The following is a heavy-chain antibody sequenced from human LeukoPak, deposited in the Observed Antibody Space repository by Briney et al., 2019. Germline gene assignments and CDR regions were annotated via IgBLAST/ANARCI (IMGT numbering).Heavy chain of an antibody. CDR1: GFTFSRYW. Sequence: PGGSLRLSCAASGFTFSRYWMSWVRQAPGKGLEWVANIKEDGSEIYYVDSVKGRFTISRDNAKNSLYLQMNSLRAEDTAVYYCASLAWWLVRGEDYWGQGTLVTVSS. D-gene: IGHD6-19*01. J-gene: IGHJ4*02. CDR2: IKEDGSEI. V-gene: IGHV3-7*01. CDR3: ASLAWWLVRGEDY.